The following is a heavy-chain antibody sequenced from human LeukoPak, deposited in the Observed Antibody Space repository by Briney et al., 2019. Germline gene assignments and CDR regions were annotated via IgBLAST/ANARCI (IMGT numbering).Heavy chain of an antibody. CDR1: GDSISSGNYY. J-gene: IGHJ4*02. CDR3: ARGYCSGGYCYDFDN. Sequence: PSETLSLTCTVSGDSISSGNYYWSWLRQPAGTGLEWIGRIYTSGSTNYNPSLKSRVTMSVDTSKNQFSLNLSSVTAADTAVYYCARGYCSGGYCYDFDNWGQGTLATVSS. CDR2: IYTSGST. D-gene: IGHD2-15*01. V-gene: IGHV4-61*02.